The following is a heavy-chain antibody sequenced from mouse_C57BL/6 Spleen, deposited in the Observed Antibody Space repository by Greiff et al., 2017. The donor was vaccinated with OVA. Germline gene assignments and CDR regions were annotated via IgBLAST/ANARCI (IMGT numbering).Heavy chain of an antibody. CDR2: ISSGSSTI. CDR3: ARGRDYYGSSFYYFDY. V-gene: IGHV5-17*01. D-gene: IGHD1-1*01. Sequence: DVMLVESGGGLVKPGGSLKLSCAASGFTFSDYGMHWVRQAPEKGLEWVAYISSGSSTIYYADTVKGRFTISRDNAKNTLFLQMTSLRSEDTAMYYCARGRDYYGSSFYYFDYWGQGTTLTVSS. J-gene: IGHJ2*01. CDR1: GFTFSDYG.